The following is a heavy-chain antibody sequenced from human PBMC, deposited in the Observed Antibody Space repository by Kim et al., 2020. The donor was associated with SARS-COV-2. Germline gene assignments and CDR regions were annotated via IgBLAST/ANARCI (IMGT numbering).Heavy chain of an antibody. J-gene: IGHJ5*02. CDR2: IYHNGGT. Sequence: SETLSLTCTVSGDSMSTGNYCWSWIRQYPGKGLEWIGYIYHNGGTRYNSSLQSRVTISVDMPERQFSLKLTSVTAADTAVYYSARDSPGSAFWFHPWGQG. V-gene: IGHV4-31*03. CDR3: ARDSPGSAFWFHP. CDR1: GDSMSTGNYC. D-gene: IGHD2-8*02.